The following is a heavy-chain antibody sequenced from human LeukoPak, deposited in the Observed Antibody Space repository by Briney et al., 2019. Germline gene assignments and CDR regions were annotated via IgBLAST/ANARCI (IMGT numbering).Heavy chain of an antibody. CDR2: TYYRSKWYN. Sequence: SQTLSLTCAISGDSVSSNSAAWNWIRQSPSRGLEWLGRTYYRSKWYNDYAVSVKSRITINPDTSKNQFSLKLSSVTAADTAVYYCARRAVRGVGRYYYMDVWGKGTTVTISS. V-gene: IGHV6-1*01. D-gene: IGHD3-10*01. J-gene: IGHJ6*03. CDR1: GDSVSSNSAA. CDR3: ARRAVRGVGRYYYMDV.